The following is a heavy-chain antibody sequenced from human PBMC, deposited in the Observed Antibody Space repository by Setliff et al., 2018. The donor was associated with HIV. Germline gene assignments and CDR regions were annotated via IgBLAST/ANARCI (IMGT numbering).Heavy chain of an antibody. Sequence: AGGSLRLSCAASGFTFSRYWTSWVRQAPGKGLEWVANINQDGSQKYHVDSVKGRFTISRDNAKNSLFLQMNSLRAEDTDVYYCASHFGYCSSTSCEGYWGQGALVTVSS. J-gene: IGHJ4*02. CDR3: ASHFGYCSSTSCEGY. D-gene: IGHD2-2*01. CDR1: GFTFSRYW. V-gene: IGHV3-7*05. CDR2: INQDGSQK.